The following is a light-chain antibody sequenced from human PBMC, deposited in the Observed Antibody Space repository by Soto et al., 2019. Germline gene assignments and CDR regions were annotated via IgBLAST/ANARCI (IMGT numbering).Light chain of an antibody. V-gene: IGLV1-40*01. CDR1: SSNIGAGYD. CDR3: CSYAGGYTYL. CDR2: DVA. Sequence: QSVLTQAPSVSGAPGQRVTISCTGSSSNIGAGYDVHWYQQLPGTAPEVLIYDVARWPSGVPDRFSGSKSGNTASLTISGLQAEDEADYFCCSYAGGYTYLFGTGTKVTVL. J-gene: IGLJ1*01.